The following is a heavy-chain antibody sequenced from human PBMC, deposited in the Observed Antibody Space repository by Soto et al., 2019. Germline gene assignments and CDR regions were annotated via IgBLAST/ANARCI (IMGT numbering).Heavy chain of an antibody. V-gene: IGHV1-3*01. Sequence: ASVKVSCKSSGFTFTSYAIHWLRQAPGQRPQWMGWINGGSGNTKYSQDFQGRVTFTRDTFATTAYLELSSLRSEDTAVYYCARVPPWGNSAGDYYLQHYDSSGPGPPVTVSS. D-gene: IGHD3-10*01. CDR1: GFTFTSYA. J-gene: IGHJ5*01. CDR3: ARVPPWGNSAGDYYLQHYDS. CDR2: INGGSGNT.